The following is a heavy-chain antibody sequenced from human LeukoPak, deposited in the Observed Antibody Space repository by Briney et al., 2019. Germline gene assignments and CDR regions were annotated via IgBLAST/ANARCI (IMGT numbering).Heavy chain of an antibody. J-gene: IGHJ3*02. V-gene: IGHV4-59*01. Sequence: SETLSLTCTVSGGSINIYYWSWIRQPPGKGLEWLGYIYYSGSTNYNPSLKSRVTISVDTSKKQFSLKLSSVTAADTAVYYCARVRYYYDSGAFDIWGQGTMVTVSS. CDR3: ARVRYYYDSGAFDI. D-gene: IGHD3-22*01. CDR1: GGSINIYY. CDR2: IYYSGST.